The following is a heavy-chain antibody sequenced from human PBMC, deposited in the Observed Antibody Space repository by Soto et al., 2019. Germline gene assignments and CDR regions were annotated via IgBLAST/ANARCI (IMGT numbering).Heavy chain of an antibody. D-gene: IGHD3-3*01. CDR2: ISGSGGST. J-gene: IGHJ4*02. V-gene: IGHV3-23*01. CDR1: GLNFRGYG. CDR3: AKTPHYDFWSGDFDY. Sequence: GGSLRLSWTAAGLNFRGYGMSWVRQAPGKGLEWVSAISGSGGSTYYADSVKGRFTISRDNSKNTLYLQMNSLRAEDTAVYYCAKTPHYDFWSGDFDYWGQGTLVTVSS.